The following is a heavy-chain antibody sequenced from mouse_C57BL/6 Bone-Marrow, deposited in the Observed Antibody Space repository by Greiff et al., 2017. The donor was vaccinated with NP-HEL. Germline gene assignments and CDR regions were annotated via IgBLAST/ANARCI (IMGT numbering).Heavy chain of an antibody. V-gene: IGHV1-55*01. CDR1: GYTFTSYW. Sequence: QVQLKQSGAELVKPGASVKMSCKASGYTFTSYWITWVKQRPGHGLEWIGDIYPGSGSTNYNEKFKSKATLTVDTSASTAYMQLSSLTSEDSAVYYCGGNWDYAMDYWGQGTSVTVSS. D-gene: IGHD2-1*01. CDR3: GGNWDYAMDY. J-gene: IGHJ4*01. CDR2: IYPGSGST.